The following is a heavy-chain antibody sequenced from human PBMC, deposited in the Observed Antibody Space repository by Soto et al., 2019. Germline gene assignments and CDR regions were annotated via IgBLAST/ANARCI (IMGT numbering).Heavy chain of an antibody. V-gene: IGHV4-34*01. J-gene: IGHJ5*02. Sequence: SETLSRTCSVYGGSVNGYYWNWIRPPPWKGLEWIGEINHTGGTHYNPSLKSRVTMSVDTSKNQFSLRLSSVTAADTAIYYCATRITVFGLLIPPFDPWGQGTQVTVSS. CDR2: INHTGGT. D-gene: IGHD3-3*01. CDR1: GGSVNGYY. CDR3: ATRITVFGLLIPPFDP.